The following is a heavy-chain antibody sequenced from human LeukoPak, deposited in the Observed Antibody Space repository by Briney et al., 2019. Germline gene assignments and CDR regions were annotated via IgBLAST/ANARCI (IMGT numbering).Heavy chain of an antibody. Sequence: PSETLSLTCTVSGGSISSYYWSWIRQPPGKGLEWIGYIYYSGSTNYNPSLKSRVTISVDTSKNQFSLKLSSVTAADTAVYYCAGRYSYGGPSFDYWGQGTLVTVSS. CDR1: GGSISSYY. D-gene: IGHD5-18*01. V-gene: IGHV4-59*01. CDR3: AGRYSYGGPSFDY. J-gene: IGHJ4*02. CDR2: IYYSGST.